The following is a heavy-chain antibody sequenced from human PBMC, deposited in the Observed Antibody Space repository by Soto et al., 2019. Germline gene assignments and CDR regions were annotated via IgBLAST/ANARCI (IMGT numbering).Heavy chain of an antibody. D-gene: IGHD3-3*01. CDR1: GYTFTSYA. V-gene: IGHV7-4-1*01. Sequence: GASVKVSCKASGYTFTSYAMNWVRQAPGQGLEWMGWINTNTGNPTYAQGFTGRFVFSLDTSVSTAYLQICSLKAEDTAVYYCTTDSLAVLYYDFWSGPQASYYYYGMDVWGQGTTVTVS. CDR2: INTNTGNP. CDR3: TTDSLAVLYYDFWSGPQASYYYYGMDV. J-gene: IGHJ6*02.